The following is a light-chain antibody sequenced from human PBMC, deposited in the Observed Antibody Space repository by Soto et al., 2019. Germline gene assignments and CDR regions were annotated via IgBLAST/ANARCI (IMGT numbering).Light chain of an antibody. V-gene: IGKV3D-20*02. CDR1: QSVSSSY. J-gene: IGKJ1*01. Sequence: ESVLTQSPGTLSLSPGERATLSCRASQSVSSSYLAWYQQKPGQAPRLLIYGASSRATGIPDRFSGSGSGTDFTLTISSLEPEDFAVYYCQQRSNWPGTFGQGTKVDIK. CDR3: QQRSNWPGT. CDR2: GAS.